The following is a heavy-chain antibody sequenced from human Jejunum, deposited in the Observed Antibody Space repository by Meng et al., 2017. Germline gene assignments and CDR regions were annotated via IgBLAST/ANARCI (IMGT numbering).Heavy chain of an antibody. CDR2: TSYDGNNK. V-gene: IGHV3-30*04. D-gene: IGHD3-16*01. CDR1: GFTFSSHP. Sequence: GESLKISCTVSGFTFSSHPMHWVRQAPGRGLEWVAVTSYDGNNKYYADSVKGRFTISRDNSKNTLYLQMDSLRPEDTGVYYCARASGESGLRVYFDFWGQGTLVTVSS. CDR3: ARASGESGLRVYFDF. J-gene: IGHJ4*02.